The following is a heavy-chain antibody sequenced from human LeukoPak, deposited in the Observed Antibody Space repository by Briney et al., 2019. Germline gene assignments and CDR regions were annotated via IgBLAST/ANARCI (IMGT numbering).Heavy chain of an antibody. D-gene: IGHD6-6*01. CDR2: INHSGST. J-gene: IGHJ6*03. Sequence: PSGTLSLTCAVSGGSISSSNWWSWVRQPPGKGLEWIGEINHSGSTNYNPSLKSRVTISVDTSKNQFSLKLSSVTAADTAVYYCARYIAARPIRGHYMDVWGKGTTVTVSS. V-gene: IGHV4-4*02. CDR1: GGSISSSNW. CDR3: ARYIAARPIRGHYMDV.